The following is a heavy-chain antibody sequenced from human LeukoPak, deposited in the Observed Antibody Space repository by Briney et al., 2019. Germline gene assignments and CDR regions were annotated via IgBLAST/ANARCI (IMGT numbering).Heavy chain of an antibody. J-gene: IGHJ4*02. Sequence: PGGSLRLSCAASGFTFSSYSMNWVRQAPGKGLGWVSYISSSSTIYYADSVKGRFTISRDNAKNSLYLQMNSLRAEDTAVYYCAREGFLGSIILDWGQGTLVTVSS. CDR1: GFTFSSYS. CDR3: AREGFLGSIILD. V-gene: IGHV3-48*01. CDR2: ISSSSTI. D-gene: IGHD2-15*01.